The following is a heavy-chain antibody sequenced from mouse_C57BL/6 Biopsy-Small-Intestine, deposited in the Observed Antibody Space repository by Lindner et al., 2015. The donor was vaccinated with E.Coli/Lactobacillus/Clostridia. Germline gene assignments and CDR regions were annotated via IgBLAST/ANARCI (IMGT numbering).Heavy chain of an antibody. CDR1: GYAFSRYW. CDR2: IYPGDGDT. D-gene: IGHD1-1*01. V-gene: IGHV1-80*01. CDR3: SRGGYGSSYGYFDV. Sequence: VQLQESGAELVKPGASVKISCKASGYAFSRYWMNWVKQRPGKGLEWIGQIYPGDGDTDYNGKFKGKATLTADKASSTAFIQFSSLTSEDSAVYFCSRGGYGSSYGYFDVWGTGTTVTVSS. J-gene: IGHJ1*03.